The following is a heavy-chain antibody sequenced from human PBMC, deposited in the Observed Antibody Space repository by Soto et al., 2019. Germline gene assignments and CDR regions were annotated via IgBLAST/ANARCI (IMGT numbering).Heavy chain of an antibody. D-gene: IGHD1-26*01. V-gene: IGHV3-23*01. CDR3: ATEGAKPPRNFDY. Sequence: PGGSLRLSCVASGFTFGSCGMNWVRQAPGKGLEWVAGVSPHGANTYYADSVRGRFIISRDDSRNTVSLDMNSLRGEDSAVYYFATEGAKPPRNFDYCGPATVPTLSS. CDR2: VSPHGANT. J-gene: IGHJ4*02. CDR1: GFTFGSCG.